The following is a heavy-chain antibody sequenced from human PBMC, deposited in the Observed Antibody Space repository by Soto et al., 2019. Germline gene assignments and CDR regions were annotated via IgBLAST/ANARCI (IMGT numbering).Heavy chain of an antibody. Sequence: ASVKVSCKASGYTFTSYGISWVRQAPGQGLEWMGWISAYNGNTNYAQKLQGRVTMTTDTSTSTAYMELRSLRSDDTAVYYCARGEHSNPPRVWFDPWGQGTLVTVSS. CDR1: GYTFTSYG. CDR2: ISAYNGNT. V-gene: IGHV1-18*01. CDR3: ARGEHSNPPRVWFDP. J-gene: IGHJ5*02. D-gene: IGHD1-1*01.